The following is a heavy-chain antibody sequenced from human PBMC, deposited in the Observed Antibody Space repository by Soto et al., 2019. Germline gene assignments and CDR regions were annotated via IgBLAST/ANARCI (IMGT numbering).Heavy chain of an antibody. D-gene: IGHD3-22*01. J-gene: IGHJ5*02. CDR1: GGSFSGYY. CDR3: AGGRSYYYDSSGYYYAFSWFDP. Sequence: QVQLQQWGAGLLKPSETLSLTCAVYGGSFSGYYWSWIRQPPGKGLEWIGEINHSGSTNYNPSLKSRGTLSVDTSNDQFSLKLSFVAAAGTAGYYRAGGRSYYYDSSGYYYAFSWFDPWGQGTLVTVSS. CDR2: INHSGST. V-gene: IGHV4-34*01.